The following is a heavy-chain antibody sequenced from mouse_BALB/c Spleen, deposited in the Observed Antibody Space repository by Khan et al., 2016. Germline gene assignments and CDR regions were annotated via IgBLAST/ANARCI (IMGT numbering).Heavy chain of an antibody. CDR2: IDPANGNT. Sequence: VQLQQSGAELVKPGASVKLSCTASGFNIKDTYMHWVKQRPEQGLEWIGRIDPANGNTKYDPKFQGKATITADTSSNTAYLQLSSLTSEATAVYYCARSPNGNDVGFAYWGQGTLVTVSA. J-gene: IGHJ3*01. CDR1: GFNIKDTY. D-gene: IGHD2-2*01. CDR3: ARSPNGNDVGFAY. V-gene: IGHV14-3*02.